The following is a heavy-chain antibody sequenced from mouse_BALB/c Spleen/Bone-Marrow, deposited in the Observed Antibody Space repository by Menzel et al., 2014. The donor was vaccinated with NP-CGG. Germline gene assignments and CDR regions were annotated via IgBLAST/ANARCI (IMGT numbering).Heavy chain of an antibody. V-gene: IGHV5-6*01. J-gene: IGHJ2*01. D-gene: IGHD2-4*01. CDR2: ISSGGSYT. CDR1: GFTFXSYG. Sequence: EVQRVESGGDLVKPGGSLKHSCAASGFTFXSYGMSWVRQTPDKRLEWVATISSGGSYTYYPDSVKGRFTISRDNAKNTLYLQMSSLKSEDTAMYYCARQTYYDYDGYFDYWGQGTTLTVSS. CDR3: ARQTYYDYDGYFDY.